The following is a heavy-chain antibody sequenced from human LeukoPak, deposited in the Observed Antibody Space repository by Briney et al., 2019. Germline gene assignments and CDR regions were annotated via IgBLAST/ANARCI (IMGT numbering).Heavy chain of an antibody. D-gene: IGHD2-15*01. V-gene: IGHV3-48*01. J-gene: IGHJ4*02. CDR2: ISASGSNI. CDR3: ARVKCSSFDY. Sequence: PGGSLRLSCAASAFPLSSYSINWFRQAPGKGLEWVAYISASGSNIYYVDSVKGRFTVSRDNPKSSLFLQMNSPRAEDTAVYYSARVKCSSFDYWGQRALVTVSS. CDR1: AFPLSSYS.